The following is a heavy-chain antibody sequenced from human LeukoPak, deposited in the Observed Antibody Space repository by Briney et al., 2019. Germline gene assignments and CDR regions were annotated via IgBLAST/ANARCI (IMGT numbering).Heavy chain of an antibody. D-gene: IGHD2-15*01. CDR1: GFTFSSYG. CDR3: AKDLRYCSGGSCYSPFDY. CDR2: ISYDGSNK. J-gene: IGHJ4*02. V-gene: IGHV3-30*18. Sequence: PGGSLRLSCAASGFTFSSYGMHWVRPAPGKGLEWVAVISYDGSNKYYADSVKGRFTISRDNSKNTLYLQMNSLRAEDTAVYYCAKDLRYCSGGSCYSPFDYWGQGTLVTVSS.